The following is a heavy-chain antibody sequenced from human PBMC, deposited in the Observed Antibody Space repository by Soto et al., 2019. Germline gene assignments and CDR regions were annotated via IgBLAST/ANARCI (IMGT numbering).Heavy chain of an antibody. Sequence: SVKVSCKASGGTFSSYAISWVRQAPGQGLEWMGGIIPIFGTANYAQKFQGRVTITADESTSTAYMELSSLRSEDTAVYYCARGTAAGTWVNWFDPWGQGTLVTVSS. CDR2: IIPIFGTA. D-gene: IGHD6-13*01. CDR3: ARGTAAGTWVNWFDP. J-gene: IGHJ5*02. V-gene: IGHV1-69*13. CDR1: GGTFSSYA.